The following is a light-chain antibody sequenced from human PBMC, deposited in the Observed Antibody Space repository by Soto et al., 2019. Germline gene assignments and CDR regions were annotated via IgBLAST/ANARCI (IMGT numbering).Light chain of an antibody. J-gene: IGKJ4*01. CDR1: QTVSNNY. CDR3: PHFSSYPLP. V-gene: IGKV3-20*01. CDR2: DAS. Sequence: EVRLRRSPGTLPLQPAQRTTLSCMARQTVSNNYLHWYQQKHGQDPRLVIYDASSRATGIPDRFSGGGSGTDFTLTISRLEPEDFAVYYCPHFSSYPLPSGGGTK.